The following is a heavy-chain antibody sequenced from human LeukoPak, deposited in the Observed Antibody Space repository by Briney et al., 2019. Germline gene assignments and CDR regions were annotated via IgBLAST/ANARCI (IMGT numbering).Heavy chain of an antibody. Sequence: SETLSLTCTVSGGSISSGGYYWSWLRQQPGRGLEWIGYIYYSGSTYYNPCLKSRVTISVDTSKNQFSLKLSSVTAADTAVYYCARGGIAAARYYYFDYWGQGTLVTVSS. CDR3: ARGGIAAARYYYFDY. J-gene: IGHJ4*02. CDR2: IYYSGST. CDR1: GGSISSGGYY. D-gene: IGHD6-13*01. V-gene: IGHV4-31*03.